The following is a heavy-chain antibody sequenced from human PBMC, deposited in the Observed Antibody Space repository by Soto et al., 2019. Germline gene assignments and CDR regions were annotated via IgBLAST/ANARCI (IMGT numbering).Heavy chain of an antibody. V-gene: IGHV3-48*03. Sequence: GGSLRLSCAASGFTFSSYEMNWVRQAPGKGLEWVSYISSSGSTIYYADSVKGRFTISRDNAKNSLYLQMNSLKASDTAMYYCATLLAAEPHYFDYWGQGTLVTVSS. J-gene: IGHJ4*02. CDR2: ISSSGSTI. D-gene: IGHD6-13*01. CDR1: GFTFSSYE. CDR3: ATLLAAEPHYFDY.